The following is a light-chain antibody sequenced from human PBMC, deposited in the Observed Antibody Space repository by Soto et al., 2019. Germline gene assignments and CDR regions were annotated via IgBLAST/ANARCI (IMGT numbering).Light chain of an antibody. Sequence: QSALTQPPSASGAPGQSVTLSCTGTSSDVGGYNYVSWYQQHPGKDRKLVIYEVTKRPSGVPDRFSGSQSGNTASLTVSGLHAEDGADYYCSSYAGSNNLVFGGGTKLTVL. CDR3: SSYAGSNNLV. J-gene: IGLJ3*02. CDR1: SSDVGGYNY. CDR2: EVT. V-gene: IGLV2-8*01.